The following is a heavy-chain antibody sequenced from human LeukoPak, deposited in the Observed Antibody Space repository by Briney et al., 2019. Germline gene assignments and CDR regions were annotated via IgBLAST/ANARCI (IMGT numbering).Heavy chain of an antibody. D-gene: IGHD7-27*01. Sequence: SEALSLTCAVSGGSISSTEWYTWVRQPPGQGLEWIGEIHHSGGTNYNVSLKSRVTISLDKSKNQFSLDLTSMTAADTAVYYCATRWVLTGEPYWGQGTLVTVSS. CDR3: ATRWVLTGEPY. CDR1: GGSISSTEW. V-gene: IGHV4-4*02. J-gene: IGHJ4*02. CDR2: IHHSGGT.